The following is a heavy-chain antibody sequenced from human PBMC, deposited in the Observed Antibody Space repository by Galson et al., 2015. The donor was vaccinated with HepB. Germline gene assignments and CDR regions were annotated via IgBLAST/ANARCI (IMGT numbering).Heavy chain of an antibody. CDR2: IKSKTDGGTT. CDR1: GFTFSNAW. J-gene: IGHJ4*02. CDR3: TTIMVRTEHDY. V-gene: IGHV3-15*07. Sequence: SLRLSCAASGFTFSNAWMNWARQAPGKGLEWVGRIKSKTDGGTTDYAAPVKGRFTISRDDSKNTLYLQMNSLKTEDTAVYYCTTIMVRTEHDYWGQGTLVTVSS. D-gene: IGHD3-10*01.